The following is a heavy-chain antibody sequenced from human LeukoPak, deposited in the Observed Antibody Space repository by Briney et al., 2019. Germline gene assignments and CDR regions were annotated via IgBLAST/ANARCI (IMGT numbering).Heavy chain of an antibody. CDR1: GGSISSGGYS. J-gene: IGHJ3*02. CDR2: IYHSGST. CDR3: ARGYCSSTSCYTYYYDSPRADAFDI. V-gene: IGHV4-30-2*01. Sequence: SQTLSLTCAVSGGSISSGGYSWSWIRQPPGKGLEWIGYIYHSGSTYYNPSLKSRVTISVDRSKNQFSLKLSSVTAADTAVYYCARGYCSSTSCYTYYYDSPRADAFDIWGQGTMVTVSS. D-gene: IGHD2-2*02.